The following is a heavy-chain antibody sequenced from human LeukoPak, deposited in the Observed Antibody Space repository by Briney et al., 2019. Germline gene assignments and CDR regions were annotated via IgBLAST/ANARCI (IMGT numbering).Heavy chain of an antibody. CDR1: GGSIRSRNYY. J-gene: IGHJ3*02. V-gene: IGHV4-39*01. CDR2: FYDSGST. Sequence: SETLSLTCTVSGGSIRSRNYYWDWIRQPPGKGLEWIGNFYDSGSTYYNPFLKSRVTISGDTSKNQFSLKLTSVTAADTAVYYCARHTRPGCSGYENAFDIWGQGTMVTVSS. CDR3: ARHTRPGCSGYENAFDI. D-gene: IGHD5-12*01.